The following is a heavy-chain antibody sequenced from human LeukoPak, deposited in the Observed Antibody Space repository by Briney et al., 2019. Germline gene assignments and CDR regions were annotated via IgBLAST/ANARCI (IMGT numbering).Heavy chain of an antibody. V-gene: IGHV4-31*03. CDR3: ARDSYYYGSGSQTYYYGMDV. D-gene: IGHD3-10*01. Sequence: PSETLSLTCTVSGGSISSGGYYWTWIRQHPEKGLEWIGHIYCSGSTYYNPSLKSRVTISVDTSKNQFSLKLSSVTAADTAVYYCARDSYYYGSGSQTYYYGMDVWGQGTTVTVSS. J-gene: IGHJ6*02. CDR2: IYCSGST. CDR1: GGSISSGGYY.